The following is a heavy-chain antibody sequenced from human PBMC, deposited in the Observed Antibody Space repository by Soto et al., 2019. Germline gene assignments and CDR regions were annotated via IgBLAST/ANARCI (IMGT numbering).Heavy chain of an antibody. D-gene: IGHD3-22*01. CDR2: ISGSGGST. V-gene: IGHV3-23*01. J-gene: IGHJ2*01. CDR3: AKDAHDSSGYYRWYFDL. Sequence: PVGSLRLSCAASGFTFSSYAMSWVRQAPGKGLEWVSAISGSGGSTYYADSVKGRFTISRDNSKNTLYLQMNSLRAEDTAVYYCAKDAHDSSGYYRWYFDLWGRGTLVTVSS. CDR1: GFTFSSYA.